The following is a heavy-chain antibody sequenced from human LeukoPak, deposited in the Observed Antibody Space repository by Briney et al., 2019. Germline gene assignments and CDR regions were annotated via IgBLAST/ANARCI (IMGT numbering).Heavy chain of an antibody. J-gene: IGHJ4*02. D-gene: IGHD5-18*01. CDR3: ARSRIQLWNSPFDY. CDR2: IYYSGST. V-gene: IGHV4-31*03. CDR1: GGSISSGGYY. Sequence: SETLFLTCTVSGGSISSGGYYWSWIRQHPGKGLEWIGYIYYSGSTYYNPSLKSRVTISVDTSKNQFSLKLSSVTAADTAVYYCARSRIQLWNSPFDYWGQGTLVTVSS.